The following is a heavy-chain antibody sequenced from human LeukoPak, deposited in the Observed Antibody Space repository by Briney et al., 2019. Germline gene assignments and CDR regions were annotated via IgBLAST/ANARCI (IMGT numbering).Heavy chain of an antibody. CDR3: ARHPVDYGDYVPLYYFDY. CDR2: IYPGDSDT. V-gene: IGHV5-51*01. D-gene: IGHD4-17*01. J-gene: IGHJ4*02. Sequence: GESLKISCKGSGYSFTSYWIGWVRQMPGKGLEWMGIIYPGDSDTRYSPSFQGQVTISADKSISTAYLQWSSLKASDTAMYYCARHPVDYGDYVPLYYFDYWGQGTLVTVSS. CDR1: GYSFTSYW.